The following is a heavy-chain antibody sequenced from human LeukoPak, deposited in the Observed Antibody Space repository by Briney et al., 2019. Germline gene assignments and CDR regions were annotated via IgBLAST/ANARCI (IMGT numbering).Heavy chain of an antibody. D-gene: IGHD1-26*01. CDR3: ARGPPPHSGSSLWFAY. J-gene: IGHJ4*02. V-gene: IGHV4-34*01. Sequence: SETLSLTCAVCGGAFSGYYWSWIRQPPGKGREGIGEIKHSGSTNYNPSLKSRVTISVDTSKNQFSLKLSSVTAADTAVYYCARGPPPHSGSSLWFAYWGQGTLVTVSS. CDR1: GGAFSGYY. CDR2: IKHSGST.